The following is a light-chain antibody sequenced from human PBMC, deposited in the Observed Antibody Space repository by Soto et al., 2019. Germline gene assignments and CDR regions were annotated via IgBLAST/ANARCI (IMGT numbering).Light chain of an antibody. CDR2: GAS. V-gene: IGKV3-20*01. CDR3: QQYGSSPPGVT. Sequence: EFVLTQSPGTLSLSPGERATLSCRASQSVSSSYLAWYQQKPGQAPRLLIYGASSRATGIPDRFSGSGSGTDFTLTISRLEPEDFAVYFCQQYGSSPPGVTFGQGTRLQ. J-gene: IGKJ5*01. CDR1: QSVSSSY.